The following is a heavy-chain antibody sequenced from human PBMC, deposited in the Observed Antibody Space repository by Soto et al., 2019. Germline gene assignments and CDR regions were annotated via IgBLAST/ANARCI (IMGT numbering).Heavy chain of an antibody. Sequence: QVRLQQWGAGLLKPSETLSLTCAVYGGSFSGYYWSWIRQPPGKGLEWIGEINHSGSTNYNPSLKSRVTISVDTSKNQFSLKLSSVTAADTAVYYCARSWYDAFDIWGQGTMVTVSS. CDR2: INHSGST. V-gene: IGHV4-34*01. J-gene: IGHJ3*02. CDR3: ARSWYDAFDI. CDR1: GGSFSGYY. D-gene: IGHD2-15*01.